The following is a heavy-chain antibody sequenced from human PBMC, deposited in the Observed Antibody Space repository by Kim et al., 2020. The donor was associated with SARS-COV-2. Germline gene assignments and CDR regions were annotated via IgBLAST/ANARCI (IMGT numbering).Heavy chain of an antibody. Sequence: ASVKVSCKASGYTFTSYGISWVRQAPGQGLEWMGWISAYNGNTNYAQKLQGRVTMTTDTSTSTAYMELRSLRSDDTAGYYCARDRYDILTGYCLGLFDYYYSYSMDVWGKGTTVTVSS. D-gene: IGHD3-9*01. CDR2: ISAYNGNT. CDR3: ARDRYDILTGYCLGLFDYYYSYSMDV. CDR1: GYTFTSYG. V-gene: IGHV1-18*01. J-gene: IGHJ6*03.